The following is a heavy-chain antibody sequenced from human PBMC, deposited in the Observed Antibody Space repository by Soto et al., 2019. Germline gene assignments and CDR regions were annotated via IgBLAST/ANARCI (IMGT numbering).Heavy chain of an antibody. CDR3: ASNGITGTWVYDYGMDV. Sequence: QVQLVQSGAEVKKPGSSVKVSCKASGGTFSSYAISWVRQAPGQGLEWMGGIIPIFGTANYAQKFQGRVTITADESTSTAYMERSSLRSEDTAVYYCASNGITGTWVYDYGMDVWGQGTTVTVSS. CDR1: GGTFSSYA. CDR2: IIPIFGTA. V-gene: IGHV1-69*12. D-gene: IGHD1-7*01. J-gene: IGHJ6*01.